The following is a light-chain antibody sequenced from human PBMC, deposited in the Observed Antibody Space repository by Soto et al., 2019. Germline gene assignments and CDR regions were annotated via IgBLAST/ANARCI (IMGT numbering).Light chain of an antibody. CDR2: AYT. J-gene: IGLJ3*02. CDR3: QSFDRSLTAWV. Sequence: QSVLTQPPSVSGAPGQRVTISCTGSSSNIGSGYDLHWYQQFPGAAPKLLIVAYTNRPSGVPDRFSGSKSGTSASLAITGLQADDEADYYCQSFDRSLTAWVFGGGTKLTVL. CDR1: SSNIGSGYD. V-gene: IGLV1-40*01.